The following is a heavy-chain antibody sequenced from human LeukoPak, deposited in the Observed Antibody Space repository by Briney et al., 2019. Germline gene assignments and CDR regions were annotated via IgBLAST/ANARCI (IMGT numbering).Heavy chain of an antibody. CDR1: GGSISGFF. CDR2: IYYSGTT. V-gene: IGHV4-59*01. CDR3: ARVGYGSGSWGWFDP. Sequence: PSETLSLSSTVSGGSISGFFWTWIRQSPRKGLEYIGYIYYSGTTDYNPTPKSRAITSLDTFKNQFFLNLTSVTAADTAIYYCARVGYGSGSWGWFDPWGQGTLVTVSS. J-gene: IGHJ5*02. D-gene: IGHD3-10*01.